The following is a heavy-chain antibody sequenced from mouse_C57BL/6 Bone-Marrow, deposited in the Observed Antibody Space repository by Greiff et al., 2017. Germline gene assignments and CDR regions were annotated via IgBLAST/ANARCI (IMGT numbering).Heavy chain of an antibody. J-gene: IGHJ3*01. Sequence: QVQLKQSGAELVRPGASVTLSCKASGYTFTDYEMNWVKQTPVHGLEWIGAIDPETGGTAYNQKFKGKAILTADKSSSTAYMELRSLTSEDSAVYYCTRYGNCRFAYWGQGTLVTVSA. D-gene: IGHD2-1*01. CDR2: IDPETGGT. CDR3: TRYGNCRFAY. CDR1: GYTFTDYE. V-gene: IGHV1-15*01.